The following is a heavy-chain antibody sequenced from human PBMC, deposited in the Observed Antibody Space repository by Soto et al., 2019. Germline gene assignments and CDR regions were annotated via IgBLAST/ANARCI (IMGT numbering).Heavy chain of an antibody. J-gene: IGHJ4*02. CDR1: GFTFSSYS. V-gene: IGHV3-21*01. Sequence: PGGSLRLSCAASGFTFSSYSMNWVRQAPGKGLEWVSSISSSSSYIYYADSVKGRFTISRDNAKNSLYLQMNSLRAEDTAVYYCARDPPSDYYGSGSEYYFDYWGQGTLVTVSS. CDR3: ARDPPSDYYGSGSEYYFDY. CDR2: ISSSSSYI. D-gene: IGHD3-10*01.